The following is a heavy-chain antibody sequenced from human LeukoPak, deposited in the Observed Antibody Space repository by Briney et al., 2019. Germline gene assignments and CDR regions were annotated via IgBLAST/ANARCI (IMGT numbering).Heavy chain of an antibody. Sequence: ASVKVSCKVSGYTLTELSMHWVRQAPGKGLEWMGGFDPEDGETIYAQKFQGRVTMTEDTSTDTAYMELSSLRSEDTAVYYCATQSSIYDILTGYSRRDYWGQGTLVTVSS. CDR3: ATQSSIYDILTGYSRRDY. CDR2: FDPEDGET. CDR1: GYTLTELS. J-gene: IGHJ4*02. D-gene: IGHD3-9*01. V-gene: IGHV1-24*01.